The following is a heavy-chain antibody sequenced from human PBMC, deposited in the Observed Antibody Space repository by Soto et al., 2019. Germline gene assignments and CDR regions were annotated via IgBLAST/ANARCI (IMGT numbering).Heavy chain of an antibody. J-gene: IGHJ3*02. V-gene: IGHV4-34*01. CDR1: GGSFSGYY. CDR3: ARDAGVNAFDI. CDR2: VNHSGST. D-gene: IGHD7-27*01. Sequence: SETLSLTCAVYGGSFSGYYWSWIRQPPGKGLEWIGEVNHSGSTNYNPSLKSRVTISVDTSKNQFSLKLSSVTAADTAVYYCARDAGVNAFDIWGQGTMVTVSS.